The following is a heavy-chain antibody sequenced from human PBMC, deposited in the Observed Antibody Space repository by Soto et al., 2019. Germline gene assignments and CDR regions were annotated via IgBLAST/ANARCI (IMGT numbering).Heavy chain of an antibody. D-gene: IGHD4-4*01. J-gene: IGHJ4*02. V-gene: IGHV4-59*01. CDR2: IYYGGGT. CDR3: ARDRNPRGY. Sequence: PSETLSLTCTVSGGSISSYYWNWIRQPPGKGLEWIGDIYYGGGTNYNPSLKSRVTISVDTSKNQFSLKLSSVTAADTAVYYCARDRNPRGYWGQGTLVTVSS. CDR1: GGSISSYY.